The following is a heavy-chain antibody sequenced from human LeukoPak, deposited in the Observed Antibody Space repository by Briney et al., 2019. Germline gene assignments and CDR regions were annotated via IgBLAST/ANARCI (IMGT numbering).Heavy chain of an antibody. CDR1: GYTFTGYY. CDR2: INPNSGGT. J-gene: IGHJ4*02. Sequence: ASVKVSCTASGYTFTGYYMHWVRQAPGQGLEWMGRINPNSGGTNYAQKFQGRVTMTRDTSISTAYMELSRLRSDDTAVYYCARDFIYGSGSYLFDYWGPGTLVTVSS. D-gene: IGHD3-10*01. CDR3: ARDFIYGSGSYLFDY. V-gene: IGHV1-2*06.